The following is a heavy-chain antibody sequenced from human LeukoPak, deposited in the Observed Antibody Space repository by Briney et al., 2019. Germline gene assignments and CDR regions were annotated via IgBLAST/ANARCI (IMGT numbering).Heavy chain of an antibody. CDR3: ARDRIGLDY. D-gene: IGHD2-21*01. J-gene: IGHJ4*02. CDR2: IYYSGST. V-gene: IGHV4-59*01. CDR1: GGSISSYY. Sequence: PSETLSLTCTVSGGSISSYYWSWMRQPPGKGLEWIGYIYYSGSTNYNPSLKSRVTISVDTSKNQFSLKLSSVTAADTAVYYCARDRIGLDYWGQGTLVSVSS.